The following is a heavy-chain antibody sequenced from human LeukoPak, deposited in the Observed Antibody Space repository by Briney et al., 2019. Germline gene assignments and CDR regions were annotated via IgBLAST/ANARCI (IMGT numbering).Heavy chain of an antibody. V-gene: IGHV3-74*01. D-gene: IGHD5-18*01. CDR3: ARERGYSYGYYFDY. Sequence: PGGSLRLSCEASGFTFSSDWMHWVRQAPGKGLVWVSRVNPDGTSTYYADSVRGRFSISRDNSKNTLYLQMNSLRAEDTAVYYCARERGYSYGYYFDYWGQGTLVTVSS. CDR1: GFTFSSDW. CDR2: VNPDGTST. J-gene: IGHJ4*02.